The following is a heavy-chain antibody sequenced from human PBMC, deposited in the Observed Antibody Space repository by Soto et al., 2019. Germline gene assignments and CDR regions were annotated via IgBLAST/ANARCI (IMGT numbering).Heavy chain of an antibody. CDR3: ARDHRPYYYDSSGYYSWFDP. Sequence: GGSLRLSCAASGFTFSSYGMHWVRQAPGKGLEWVAVIWYDGSNKYYADSVKGRFTISRDNSKNTLYLQMNSLRAEDTAVYYCARDHRPYYYDSSGYYSWFDPWGQGTLVTVSS. J-gene: IGHJ5*02. CDR2: IWYDGSNK. D-gene: IGHD3-22*01. V-gene: IGHV3-33*01. CDR1: GFTFSSYG.